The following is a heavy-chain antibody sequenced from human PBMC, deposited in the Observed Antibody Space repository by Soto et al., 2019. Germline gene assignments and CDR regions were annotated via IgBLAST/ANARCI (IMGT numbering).Heavy chain of an antibody. CDR1: GFTFSNAW. V-gene: IGHV3-15*01. Sequence: GGSLRLSXAASGFTFSNAWMSWVRQAPGKGLEWVGRIKSKTDGGTTDCAAPVKGRFTISRDDSKNTLYLQMNSLKTEDTAVYYCTTDPWGQDCSGGSCYPPHWGQGTLVTVSP. CDR2: IKSKTDGGTT. D-gene: IGHD2-15*01. J-gene: IGHJ4*02. CDR3: TTDPWGQDCSGGSCYPPH.